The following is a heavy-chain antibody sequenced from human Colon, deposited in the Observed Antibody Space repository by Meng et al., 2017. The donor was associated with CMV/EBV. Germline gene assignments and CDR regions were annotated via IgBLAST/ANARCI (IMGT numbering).Heavy chain of an antibody. J-gene: IGHJ4*02. Sequence: CKTSRYTFSNHNMHWARQAPGQGLEWMGIFDPSGDSTNYAQKFQGRVTMTGDTSTSTVYMEMSTLRSEDTAVYYCARDRSATWTFDYWGQGTLVTVSS. CDR2: FDPSGDST. CDR1: RYTFSNHN. CDR3: ARDRSATWTFDY. D-gene: IGHD1-1*01. V-gene: IGHV1-46*01.